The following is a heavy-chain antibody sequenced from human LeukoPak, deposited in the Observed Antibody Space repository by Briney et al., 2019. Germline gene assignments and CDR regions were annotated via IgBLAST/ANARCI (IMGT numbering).Heavy chain of an antibody. V-gene: IGHV3-23*01. CDR3: AKSFEAMIVVVIFDY. CDR1: GFTFSSYS. D-gene: IGHD3-22*01. Sequence: GGSLRLSCAASGFTFSSYSMNWVRQAPGKGLEWVSAISGSGGSTYYADSVKGLFTISRDNSKNTLYLQMNSLRAEDTAVYYCAKSFEAMIVVVIFDYWGQGTLVTVSS. CDR2: ISGSGGST. J-gene: IGHJ4*02.